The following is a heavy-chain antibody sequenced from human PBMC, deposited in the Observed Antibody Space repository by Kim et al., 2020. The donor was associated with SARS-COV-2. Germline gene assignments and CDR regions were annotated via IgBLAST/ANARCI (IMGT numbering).Heavy chain of an antibody. CDR2: INHSGST. J-gene: IGHJ4*02. Sequence: SETLSLTCAVYGGSFSGYYWSWIRQPPGKGLEWIGEINHSGSTNYNPSLKSRVTISVDTSKNQFSLKLSSVTAADTAVYYCARGVVAATRGFDYWGQGTL. CDR3: ARGVVAATRGFDY. CDR1: GGSFSGYY. V-gene: IGHV4-34*01. D-gene: IGHD2-15*01.